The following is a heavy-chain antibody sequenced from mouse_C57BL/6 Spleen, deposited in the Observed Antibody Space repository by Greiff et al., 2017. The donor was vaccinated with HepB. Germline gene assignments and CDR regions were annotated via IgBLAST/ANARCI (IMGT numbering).Heavy chain of an antibody. V-gene: IGHV1-15*01. J-gene: IGHJ2*01. D-gene: IGHD4-1*01. CDR2: IDPETGGT. Sequence: VQLQQSGAELVRPGASVTLSCKASGYTFTDYEMHWVKQTPVHGLEWIGAIDPETGGTAYNQKFKGKAILTADKSSSTAYMELRSLTSEDSAVYYCTGRTGTFFDYWGQGTTLTVSS. CDR1: GYTFTDYE. CDR3: TGRTGTFFDY.